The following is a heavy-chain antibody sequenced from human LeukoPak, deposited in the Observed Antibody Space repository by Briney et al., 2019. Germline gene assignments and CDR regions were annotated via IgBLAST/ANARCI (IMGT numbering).Heavy chain of an antibody. CDR3: ARVILRIAAFDY. V-gene: IGHV1-2*02. CDR1: GYTFTGYY. J-gene: IGHJ4*02. Sequence: ASVKVSCKASGYTFTGYYMHWVRQAPGQGLEWMGWINPNSGGTNYAQKFQGRVTMTRDTSTSTAYMELSRLRSDDTAVYYCARVILRIAAFDYWGQGTLVTVSS. D-gene: IGHD2-15*01. CDR2: INPNSGGT.